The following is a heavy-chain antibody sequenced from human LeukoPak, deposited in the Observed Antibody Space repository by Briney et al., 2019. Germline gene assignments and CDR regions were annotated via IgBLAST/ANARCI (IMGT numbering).Heavy chain of an antibody. V-gene: IGHV4-34*01. Sequence: SETLSLTCAVYGGSLSGYYWSWIRQPPGKGLEWIGEINHSGSTNYNPSLKSRVTISVDTSKNQFSLKLSSVTAADTAVYYCARHRIAARALDYWGQGTLVTVSS. CDR3: ARHRIAARALDY. J-gene: IGHJ4*02. CDR2: INHSGST. D-gene: IGHD6-6*01. CDR1: GGSLSGYY.